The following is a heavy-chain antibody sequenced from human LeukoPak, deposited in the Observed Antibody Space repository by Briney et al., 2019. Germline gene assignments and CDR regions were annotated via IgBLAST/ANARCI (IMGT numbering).Heavy chain of an antibody. J-gene: IGHJ5*02. V-gene: IGHV4-34*01. Sequence: SETPSLTCAVYGGSFSGYYWSWIRQPPGKGLEWIGEINHSGSTNYNPSLKSRVTISVDTSKNQFSLKLSSVTAADTAVYYCARGRYYYGSGSYPTRFDPWGQGTLVTVSS. CDR2: INHSGST. D-gene: IGHD3-10*01. CDR1: GGSFSGYY. CDR3: ARGRYYYGSGSYPTRFDP.